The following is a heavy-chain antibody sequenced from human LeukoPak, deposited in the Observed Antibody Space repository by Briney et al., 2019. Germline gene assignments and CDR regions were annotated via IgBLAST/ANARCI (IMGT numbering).Heavy chain of an antibody. CDR2: IIPIFGTA. CDR3: ARARPDIVVVPATEPGGYYYYYMDV. V-gene: IGHV1-69*05. Sequence: SVKVSCKASGGTFSSYAISWVRQAPGQGLEWMGGIIPIFGTANYAQKFQGRVTMTTDTSTSTAYMELRSLRSDDTAVYYCARARPDIVVVPATEPGGYYYYYMDVWGKGTTVTVSS. CDR1: GGTFSSYA. D-gene: IGHD2-2*01. J-gene: IGHJ6*03.